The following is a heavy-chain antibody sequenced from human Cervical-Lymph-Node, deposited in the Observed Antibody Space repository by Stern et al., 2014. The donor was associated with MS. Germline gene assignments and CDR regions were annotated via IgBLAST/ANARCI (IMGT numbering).Heavy chain of an antibody. J-gene: IGHJ4*02. CDR1: GDTFSINS. D-gene: IGHD6-13*01. Sequence: VQLVESGAEVKKPGSSVKVSCKASGDTFSINSISWVRQAPGQGLEWMESIVPMFGTPNYAQKVQGRVTTTADESTSTAYMELSGLTSEDTAVYYCARDQGGIAAYWGQGTLVTVSS. CDR2: IVPMFGTP. V-gene: IGHV1-69*18. CDR3: ARDQGGIAAY.